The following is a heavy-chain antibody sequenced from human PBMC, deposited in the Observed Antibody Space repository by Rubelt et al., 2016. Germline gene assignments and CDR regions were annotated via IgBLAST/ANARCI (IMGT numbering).Heavy chain of an antibody. Sequence: EVQLVESGGGLAQPGGSLRLSCAASGFTFSNYNMNWVRQAPGKGLEWASTISDSGGITYYGDSVKGRFTISRDNSKNTLYLKMNSLRAEDTAVYYSARDLGSSPFDYWGQGTLVTVS. CDR3: ARDLGSSPFDY. J-gene: IGHJ4*02. CDR2: ISDSGGIT. D-gene: IGHD3-16*01. V-gene: IGHV3-23*04. CDR1: GFTFSNYN.